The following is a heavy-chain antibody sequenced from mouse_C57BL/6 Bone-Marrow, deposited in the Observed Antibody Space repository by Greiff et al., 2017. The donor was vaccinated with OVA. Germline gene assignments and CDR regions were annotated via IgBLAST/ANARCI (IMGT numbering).Heavy chain of an antibody. D-gene: IGHD1-1*01. CDR1: GFTFSDYY. Sequence: EVHLVESEGGLVQPGSSMKLSCTASGFTFSDYYMAWVRQVPEKGLEWVANINYDGSSTYYLDSLKSRFIISRDNAKNILYLQMSSLKSEDTATYYCARGPLTTVVATDWYFDVWGTGTTVTVSS. V-gene: IGHV5-16*01. CDR3: ARGPLTTVVATDWYFDV. J-gene: IGHJ1*03. CDR2: INYDGSST.